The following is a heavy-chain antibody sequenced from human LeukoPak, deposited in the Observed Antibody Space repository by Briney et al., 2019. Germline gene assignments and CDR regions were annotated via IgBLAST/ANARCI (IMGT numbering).Heavy chain of an antibody. D-gene: IGHD6-13*01. J-gene: IGHJ6*02. Sequence: GRSLRLSCAASGFTFSSYGMHWVRQAPGKGLEWVAVISYDGSNKYYADSVKGRFTISRDNSKNTLYLQMNSLRAEDTAVYYCAVGDGSSWRKYYGMDVWGQGTTVTVSS. V-gene: IGHV3-30*03. CDR1: GFTFSSYG. CDR3: AVGDGSSWRKYYGMDV. CDR2: ISYDGSNK.